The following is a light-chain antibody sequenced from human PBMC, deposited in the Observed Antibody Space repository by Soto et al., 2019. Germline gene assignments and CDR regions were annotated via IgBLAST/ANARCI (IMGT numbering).Light chain of an antibody. V-gene: IGKV3-11*01. Sequence: EIFLTRAPATLSLSLGERATLSCRASQSLSKSLVWYQQKPGQAPRLLIDGASNRATGIPARFSGSGSGTDFTLTISSLEPEDFAVYFCQQRSSWPLTFGGGTKVDIK. CDR3: QQRSSWPLT. J-gene: IGKJ4*02. CDR1: QSLSKS. CDR2: GAS.